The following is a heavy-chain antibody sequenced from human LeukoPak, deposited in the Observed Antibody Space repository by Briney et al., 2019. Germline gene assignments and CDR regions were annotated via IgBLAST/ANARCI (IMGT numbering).Heavy chain of an antibody. CDR2: INSDGSST. CDR1: GFTFSSYW. D-gene: IGHD3-22*01. Sequence: GGSLRLSCAASGFTFSSYWMHWVRQAPGKGLVWVSRINSDGSSTSYADSVKGRFTISRDNAKNSLYLQMNSLRAEDTALYYCAKDRGDSSGYYYVDYYYGMDVWGQGTTVTVSS. J-gene: IGHJ6*02. CDR3: AKDRGDSSGYYYVDYYYGMDV. V-gene: IGHV3-74*01.